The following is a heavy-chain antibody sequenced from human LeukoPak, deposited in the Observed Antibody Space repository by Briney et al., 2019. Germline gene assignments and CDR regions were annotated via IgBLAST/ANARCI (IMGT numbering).Heavy chain of an antibody. CDR2: IYHSGST. CDR1: GYSISSGYY. CDR3: ARSNYGYPDY. V-gene: IGHV4-38-2*01. D-gene: IGHD5-18*01. Sequence: SETLSLTCAVSGYSISSGYYWGWIRQPPGKGLEWIGSIYHSGSTYYNPSFKSRVTIPVDTSKNQFSLKLSSVTAADTAVYYCARSNYGYPDYWGQGTLVTVSS. J-gene: IGHJ4*02.